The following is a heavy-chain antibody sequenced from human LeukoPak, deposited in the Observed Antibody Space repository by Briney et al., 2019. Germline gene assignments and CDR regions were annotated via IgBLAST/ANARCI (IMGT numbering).Heavy chain of an antibody. CDR2: ISYDGSSK. Sequence: GGSLRLSCAASGFTFSSYGMHWVRQAPGKGLEWVAVISYDGSSKYYADSVKGRFTISRDNSKNTLYLQMNSLRAEDTAVYYCAKDPRRFGKLFDYWGQGTLVTVSS. D-gene: IGHD3-10*01. CDR3: AKDPRRFGKLFDY. V-gene: IGHV3-30*18. J-gene: IGHJ4*02. CDR1: GFTFSSYG.